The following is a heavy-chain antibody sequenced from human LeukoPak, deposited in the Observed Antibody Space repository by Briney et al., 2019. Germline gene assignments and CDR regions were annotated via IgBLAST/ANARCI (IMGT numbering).Heavy chain of an antibody. Sequence: ASVNVSCKASGDTFTSYYMHWVPQAPGQGLECMGIINPSGTSTSYAQKFQGRVTMTRDMSTSTVYMELSSLRSEDTAVYYCARGRHYYDSSDYYYEGDAFDIWGQGTMVTVSS. V-gene: IGHV1-46*01. CDR3: ARGRHYYDSSDYYYEGDAFDI. CDR2: INPSGTST. D-gene: IGHD3-22*01. CDR1: GDTFTSYY. J-gene: IGHJ3*02.